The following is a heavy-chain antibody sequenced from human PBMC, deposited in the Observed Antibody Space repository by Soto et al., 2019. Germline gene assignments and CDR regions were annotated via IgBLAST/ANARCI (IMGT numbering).Heavy chain of an antibody. V-gene: IGHV1-69*13. J-gene: IGHJ6*02. D-gene: IGHD3-3*01. CDR2: IIPIFGTA. Sequence: SVKVSCKASGGTFSDYAISWVRQAPGQGLEWMGGIIPIFGTATYGQKFQGRVRITADESTSTAYMELSSLRSEDTAVYYCARERGSGSYRIQNYYCYGVDVWGQGTTVT. CDR1: GGTFSDYA. CDR3: ARERGSGSYRIQNYYCYGVDV.